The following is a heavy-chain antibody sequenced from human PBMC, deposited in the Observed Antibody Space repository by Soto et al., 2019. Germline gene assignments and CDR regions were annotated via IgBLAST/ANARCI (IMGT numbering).Heavy chain of an antibody. CDR2: INHSGST. J-gene: IGHJ3*02. D-gene: IGHD6-19*01. CDR1: GGSFSGYY. V-gene: IGHV4-34*01. CDR3: ARTGYSSGWYKAAFDI. Sequence: SETLSLTCAVHGGSFSGYYWSWIRQPPGKGLEWIGEINHSGSTNYSPSLKSRVTISVDTSKNQFSLKLSSVTAADTAVYYCARTGYSSGWYKAAFDIWGQGTMVTVSS.